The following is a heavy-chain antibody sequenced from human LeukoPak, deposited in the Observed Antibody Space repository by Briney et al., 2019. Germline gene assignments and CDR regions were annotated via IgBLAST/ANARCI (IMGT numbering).Heavy chain of an antibody. CDR1: GFTFSSYG. Sequence: PGGSLRLSCAASGFTFSSYGMQWVRQAPGKGLEWVAVIWYDGSNKYYADSVKGRFTISRDNSKNTLYLQMNSLRAEDTAVYYCARGTYYYDSSGYPTDYWGQGTLVTVSS. J-gene: IGHJ4*02. CDR3: ARGTYYYDSSGYPTDY. CDR2: IWYDGSNK. V-gene: IGHV3-33*01. D-gene: IGHD3-22*01.